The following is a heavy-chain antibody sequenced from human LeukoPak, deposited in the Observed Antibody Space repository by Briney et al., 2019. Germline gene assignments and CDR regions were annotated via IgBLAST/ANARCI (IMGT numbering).Heavy chain of an antibody. CDR3: ARVASGGSCYDY. D-gene: IGHD2-15*01. J-gene: IGHJ4*02. CDR1: GFTFSSYA. V-gene: IGHV3-30-3*01. Sequence: PGGSLRLSCAASGFTFSSYAMHWVRQAPGKGLEWVAVISYDGSNKYYADSVEGRFTISRDNSKNTLYLQMNSLRAEDTAVYYCARVASGGSCYDYWGQGTLVTVSS. CDR2: ISYDGSNK.